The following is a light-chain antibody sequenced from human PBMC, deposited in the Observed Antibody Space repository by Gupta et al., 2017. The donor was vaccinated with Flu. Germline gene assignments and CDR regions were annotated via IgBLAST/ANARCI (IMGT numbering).Light chain of an antibody. V-gene: IGKV1-39*01. CDR1: QDIRTS. CDR2: AAS. Sequence: DIQMTQSPSPLSASVGDRVTISCRASQDIRTSLNWYQQKPGEAPKLLIYAASSLQSGVPSRFSGSGSGTDFTLTIKSLQPEDFAKYFCQKSYRAPWTFGPGTKVEI. J-gene: IGKJ1*01. CDR3: QKSYRAPWT.